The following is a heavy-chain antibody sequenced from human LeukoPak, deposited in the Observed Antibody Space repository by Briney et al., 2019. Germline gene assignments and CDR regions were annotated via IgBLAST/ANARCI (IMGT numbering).Heavy chain of an antibody. J-gene: IGHJ4*02. D-gene: IGHD3-22*01. V-gene: IGHV4-39*01. CDR3: ARSVVITGGYDY. Sequence: SETLSLTCTVSGGSISSSSYYWGWIRQPPGKGLEWIGSIYYSGSTYHNPSLKSRVTISVDTSKNQFSLKLCSVTAADTAVYYCARSVVITGGYDYWGQGTLVTVSS. CDR1: GGSISSSSYY. CDR2: IYYSGST.